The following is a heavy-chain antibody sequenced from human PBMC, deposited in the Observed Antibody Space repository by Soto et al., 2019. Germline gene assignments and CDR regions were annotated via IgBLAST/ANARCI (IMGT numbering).Heavy chain of an antibody. CDR3: ARERRGAADY. V-gene: IGHV3-53*01. Sequence: GGSLRLSCAASGFTVSSNYMSWVRQAPGKGLEWVSVIYSGGSTYYADSVKGRLTISRDNSKNTLYLQMNSLRAEDTAVYYCARERRGAADYWGQGTLVTVSS. CDR2: IYSGGST. CDR1: GFTVSSNY. J-gene: IGHJ4*02. D-gene: IGHD3-10*01.